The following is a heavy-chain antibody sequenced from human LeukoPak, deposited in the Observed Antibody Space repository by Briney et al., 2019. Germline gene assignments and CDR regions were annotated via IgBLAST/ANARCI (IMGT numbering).Heavy chain of an antibody. Sequence: GESLKISCKGSGYSFATYWIAWVRQMPGKGLEWMGIIYPDESNIRYSPSFQGQVTISADKSISTAYLQWSSLKASDTTIYYCARPPSRGYSSSFEYWGQGTLVTVSS. J-gene: IGHJ4*02. CDR3: ARPPSRGYSSSFEY. CDR1: GYSFATYW. CDR2: IYPDESNI. V-gene: IGHV5-51*01. D-gene: IGHD2-2*03.